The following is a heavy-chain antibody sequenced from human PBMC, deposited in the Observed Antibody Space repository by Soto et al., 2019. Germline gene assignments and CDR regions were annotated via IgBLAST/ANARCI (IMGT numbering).Heavy chain of an antibody. V-gene: IGHV1-18*01. J-gene: IGHJ6*03. CDR2: ISAYNGNT. Sequence: QDQLVQSGVEVKKPGASVKVSCKASGYSFTNYGITWVRQAPGQGFEWMGWISAYNGNTNYAQKFQGRVTMPTDASTSTAYLELRSLRSDDKAVYYCARDRGVAPPVAGNTHYYYYMDVWGKGTTVTVSS. D-gene: IGHD6-19*01. CDR3: ARDRGVAPPVAGNTHYYYYMDV. CDR1: GYSFTNYG.